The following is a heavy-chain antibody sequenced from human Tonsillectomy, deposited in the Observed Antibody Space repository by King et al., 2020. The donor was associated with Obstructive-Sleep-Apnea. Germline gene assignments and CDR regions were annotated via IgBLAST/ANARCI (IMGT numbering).Heavy chain of an antibody. V-gene: IGHV1-46*01. D-gene: IGHD3-16*01. CDR3: ARDRWVRSRGTPDY. CDR2: IDPTGAAT. Sequence: QLVQSGAEVKKPGASVKVSCKASAYTFTINYIHWVRQAPGQGLEWMGVIDPTGAATTYSQKFQGRATMTSDTSTSTVHMELSSLRSEDTAVYYCARDRWVRSRGTPDYWGQGTLVTVSS. CDR1: AYTFTINY. J-gene: IGHJ4*02.